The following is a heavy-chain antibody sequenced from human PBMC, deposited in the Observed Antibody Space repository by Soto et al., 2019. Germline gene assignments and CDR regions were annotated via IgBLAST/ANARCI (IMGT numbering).Heavy chain of an antibody. CDR3: ARSMTSGDV. D-gene: IGHD2-2*01. Sequence: EVQLVESGGGLVQPGGSLRLSCAASGFTFSSYSMNWVRQAPGKGLEWVSYITTSGGSRYYADSVRGRFTISRDNAKNSLSLQMNSLRADDTAVYYCARSMTSGDVWGQGTTVTVSS. CDR2: ITTSGGSR. CDR1: GFTFSSYS. J-gene: IGHJ6*02. V-gene: IGHV3-48*04.